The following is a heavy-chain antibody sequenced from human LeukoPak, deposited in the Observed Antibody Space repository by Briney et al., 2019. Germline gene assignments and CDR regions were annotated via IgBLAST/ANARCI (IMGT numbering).Heavy chain of an antibody. Sequence: SETLSLTCTVSGRSISSYYWSWIRQPAGKGLEWIGRTYTSGSTNYNPSLKSRFTMSVDRSKNQFSLKLSSVTAADTAVYYCARELWFGESVFDYWGQGTLVTVSS. J-gene: IGHJ4*02. V-gene: IGHV4-4*07. CDR3: ARELWFGESVFDY. CDR2: TYTSGST. D-gene: IGHD3-10*01. CDR1: GRSISSYY.